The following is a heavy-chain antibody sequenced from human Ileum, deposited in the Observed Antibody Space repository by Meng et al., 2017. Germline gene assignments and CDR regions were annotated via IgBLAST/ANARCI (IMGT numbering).Heavy chain of an antibody. J-gene: IGHJ6*02. D-gene: IGHD1-26*01. Sequence: SETLSLTCAVYGGSSSGYYWSRVRQPPGKGLEWIGEINHSGSTNYNPSLKSRVTISVDTSKNQFSLKLSSVIAADTAVYYHARGQKRTGIVGATVSYYYYGMDVWGQGTTVTVSS. CDR3: ARGQKRTGIVGATVSYYYYGMDV. CDR1: GGSSSGYY. V-gene: IGHV4-34*01. CDR2: INHSGST.